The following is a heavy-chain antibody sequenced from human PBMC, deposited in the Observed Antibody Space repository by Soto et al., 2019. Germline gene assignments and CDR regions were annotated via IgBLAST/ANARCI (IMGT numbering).Heavy chain of an antibody. D-gene: IGHD1-1*01. Sequence: QAQLMQSGAEVKEPGSSVKVSCKASGGTFRGYAISWVRQAPGQGLEWLGGIIPIFGITNYAQKFQNRLTIAADESSATVYMDLRSLTSEDSAIYYCARDPRSITGTTSSEDFQHWGQGTLVSVS. CDR1: GGTFRGYA. J-gene: IGHJ1*01. CDR3: ARDPRSITGTTSSEDFQH. V-gene: IGHV1-69*01. CDR2: IIPIFGIT.